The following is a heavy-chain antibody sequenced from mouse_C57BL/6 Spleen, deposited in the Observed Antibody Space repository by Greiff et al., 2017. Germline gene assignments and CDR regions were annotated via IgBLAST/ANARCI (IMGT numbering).Heavy chain of an antibody. CDR3: ARSNYYGSSYGFAY. Sequence: QVQLQQPGPELVKPGASVKISCKASGYTFTDYYINWVKQRPGQGLEWSGWVFPGRGSTYYNEKFKGKATLTVDKSSSTADMLLSSLTSEDSAVYVCARSNYYGSSYGFAYWGQGTLVTVSA. V-gene: IGHV1-75*01. CDR2: VFPGRGST. CDR1: GYTFTDYY. D-gene: IGHD1-1*01. J-gene: IGHJ3*01.